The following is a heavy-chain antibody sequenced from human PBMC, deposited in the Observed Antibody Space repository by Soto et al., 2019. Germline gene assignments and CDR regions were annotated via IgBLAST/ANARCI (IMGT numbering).Heavy chain of an antibody. D-gene: IGHD6-6*01. Sequence: PGESLKISCKGSGYSFTSYWLSWVRQMPGKGLEWMGRIVPSDSYTNYSPSFQGHVTISADKSISTAYLQWSSLKASDTAMYYCARKPLDRVSSSITHRHYYYYYGMDVWGQGTTVTVSS. J-gene: IGHJ6*02. CDR1: GYSFTSYW. V-gene: IGHV5-10-1*01. CDR3: ARKPLDRVSSSITHRHYYYYYGMDV. CDR2: IVPSDSYT.